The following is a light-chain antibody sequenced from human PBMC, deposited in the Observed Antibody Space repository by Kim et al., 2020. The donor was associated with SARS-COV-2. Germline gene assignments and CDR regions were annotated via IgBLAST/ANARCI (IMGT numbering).Light chain of an antibody. J-gene: IGKJ4*01. CDR2: GAS. V-gene: IGKV3-15*01. CDR1: QSVSSN. Sequence: SPGERATLSCRASQSVSSNLAWYQQKPGQAPRLLIYGASTRATGIPARFSGSGSGTEFTLTISSLQSEDFVVYYCQQYNNWPPLTFGGGTKVEIK. CDR3: QQYNNWPPLT.